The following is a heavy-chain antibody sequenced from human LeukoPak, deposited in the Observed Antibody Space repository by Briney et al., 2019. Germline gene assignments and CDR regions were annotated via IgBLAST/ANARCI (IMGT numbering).Heavy chain of an antibody. CDR2: IIPIFGTA. CDR3: ARDGGIAAAGPYYYYGMDV. D-gene: IGHD6-13*01. CDR1: GGTFSSYA. V-gene: IGHV1-69*13. Sequence: SVKVSCKASGGTFSSYAISWVRQAPGQGLEWMGGIIPIFGTANYAQKFQGRVTITADESTSTAYMELSSLRSEDTAVYYCARDGGIAAAGPYYYYGMDVWGQGTTVTVTS. J-gene: IGHJ6*02.